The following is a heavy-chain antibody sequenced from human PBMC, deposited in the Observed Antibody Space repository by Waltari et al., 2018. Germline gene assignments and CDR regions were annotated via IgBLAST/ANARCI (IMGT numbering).Heavy chain of an antibody. J-gene: IGHJ4*02. CDR2: IYQSGNT. CDR1: GYSITSGYY. Sequence: QVQLQESGPGLVKPSETLSLTCTVSGYSITSGYYRAWIRQPPGKGLEWIGTIYQSGNTYYNASLKSRVTISVDTSKNQFSLKLNSLTAADTAVYYCARLDRNLDYWGQGTLVTVSS. V-gene: IGHV4-38-2*02. CDR3: ARLDRNLDY. D-gene: IGHD1-1*01.